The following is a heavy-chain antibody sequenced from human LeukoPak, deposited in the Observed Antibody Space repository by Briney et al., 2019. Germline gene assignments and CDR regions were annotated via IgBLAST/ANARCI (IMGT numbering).Heavy chain of an antibody. CDR2: ISGSGGST. J-gene: IGHJ4*02. CDR1: GFTFSSYA. D-gene: IGHD5-24*01. V-gene: IGHV3-23*01. Sequence: GGSLRLSCAASGFTFSSYAMSWVRQAPGKGLEWVSAISGSGGSTYYADSVKGRFTISRDNSKNTLYLQMNSLRAEDTAVYYCARPRGNVEMATIPFDYWGQGTLVTVSS. CDR3: ARPRGNVEMATIPFDY.